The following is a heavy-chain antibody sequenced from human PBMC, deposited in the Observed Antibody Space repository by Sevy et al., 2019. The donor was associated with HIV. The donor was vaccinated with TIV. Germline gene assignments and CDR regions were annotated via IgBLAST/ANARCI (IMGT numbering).Heavy chain of an antibody. J-gene: IGHJ3*02. CDR1: GFTFRNYV. CDR3: AKRVVGALAALAI. D-gene: IGHD2-15*01. V-gene: IGHV3-23*01. CDR2: ISDGGGTT. Sequence: GGSLRLSCAASGFTFRNYVMNWVRQPPGKGLEWVSVISDGGGTTYYADSVKGAFTISRDDSKSTLYLQMNSLRVEDTAVYFCAKRVVGALAALAIWGQGTMVTVSS.